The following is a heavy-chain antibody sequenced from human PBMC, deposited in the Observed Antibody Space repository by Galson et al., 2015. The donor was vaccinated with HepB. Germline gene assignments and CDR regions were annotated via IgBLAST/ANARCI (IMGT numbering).Heavy chain of an antibody. CDR1: GFTFSSYS. D-gene: IGHD2-21*02. J-gene: IGHJ3*02. CDR2: ISSSSSYI. CDR3: ARGRAYCGGDCDVDAFDI. Sequence: SLRLSCAASGFTFSSYSMNWVRQAPGKGLEWVSSISSSSSYIYYADSVKGRFTISRDNAKNSLYLQMNSLRAEDTAVYYCARGRAYCGGDCDVDAFDIWGQGTMVTVSS. V-gene: IGHV3-21*01.